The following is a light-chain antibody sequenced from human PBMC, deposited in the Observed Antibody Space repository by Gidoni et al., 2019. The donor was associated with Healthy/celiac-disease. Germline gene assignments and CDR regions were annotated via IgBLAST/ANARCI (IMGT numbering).Light chain of an antibody. J-gene: IGKJ1*01. CDR2: DAS. CDR3: QQRSNWPPWT. Sequence: EIVLTHSPATLSLSPGDRATLSCSDSQSVSSYLARYQQQPGPAPRLLIHDASNRATGIPARFSGRCSGTDFTLTIISLEPADFVVYYCQQRSNWPPWTFGQGTKVEIK. V-gene: IGKV3-11*01. CDR1: QSVSSY.